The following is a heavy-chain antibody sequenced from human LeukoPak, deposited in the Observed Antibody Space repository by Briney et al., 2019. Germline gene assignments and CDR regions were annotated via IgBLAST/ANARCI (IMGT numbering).Heavy chain of an antibody. J-gene: IGHJ4*02. V-gene: IGHV3-48*03. CDR3: ARGYYDILTGPLDY. CDR2: ISSSGSTI. Sequence: GGSLRLSCAASGFTFSSYAMSWVSQAPGKGLEWVSYISSSGSTIYYADSVKGRFTISRDNAKNSLYLQMNSLRAEDTAVYYCARGYYDILTGPLDYWGQGTLVTVSS. D-gene: IGHD3-9*01. CDR1: GFTFSSYA.